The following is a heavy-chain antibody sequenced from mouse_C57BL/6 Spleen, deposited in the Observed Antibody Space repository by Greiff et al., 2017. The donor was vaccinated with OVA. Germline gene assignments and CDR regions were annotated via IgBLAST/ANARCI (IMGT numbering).Heavy chain of an antibody. CDR3: ARSRGTAQAWFAY. V-gene: IGHV1-52*01. CDR2: IDPSDSET. J-gene: IGHJ3*01. Sequence: QVQLKQPGAELVRPGSSVKLSCKASGYTFTSYWMHWVKQRPIQGLEWIGNIDPSDSETHYNQKFKDKATLTVDKSSSTAYMQLSSLTSEDSAVYYCARSRGTAQAWFAYWGQGTLVTVSA. D-gene: IGHD3-2*02. CDR1: GYTFTSYW.